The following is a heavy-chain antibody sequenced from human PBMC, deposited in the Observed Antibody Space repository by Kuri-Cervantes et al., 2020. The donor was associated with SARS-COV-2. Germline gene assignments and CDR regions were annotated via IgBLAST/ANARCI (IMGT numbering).Heavy chain of an antibody. CDR3: ARCPSSSWYSDAFDI. CDR2: TRYDGNNQ. D-gene: IGHD6-13*01. CDR1: GFTFKTYG. V-gene: IGHV3-30*02. Sequence: GESLKISCAASGFTFKTYGMHWVRQAPGKGLEWVAFTRYDGNNQYYGDSVKGRFSISRDNSKNTLYLHMNSLRAEDTAVYYCARCPSSSWYSDAFDIWGQGTMVTVSS. J-gene: IGHJ3*02.